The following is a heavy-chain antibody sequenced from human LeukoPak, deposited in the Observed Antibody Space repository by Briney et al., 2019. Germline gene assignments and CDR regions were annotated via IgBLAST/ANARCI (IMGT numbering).Heavy chain of an antibody. CDR3: ASRQLGTNRRLDF. J-gene: IGHJ4*02. CDR1: RGSFNAYY. Sequence: SETLSLTCAVYRGSFNAYYWSWIRQPPGKGLEXXGEITHSGSAVSTPSLRSRVAMSVDTSKNQFSLRLSSVTAADTAVYYCASRQLGTNRRLDFWGQGTLVTVSS. V-gene: IGHV4-34*01. D-gene: IGHD6-6*01. CDR2: ITHSGSA.